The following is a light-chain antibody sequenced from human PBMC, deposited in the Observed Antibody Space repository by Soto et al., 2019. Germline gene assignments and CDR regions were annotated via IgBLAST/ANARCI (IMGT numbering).Light chain of an antibody. V-gene: IGLV2-23*01. CDR2: EGS. Sequence: QSVLTQPASVSGSPGQSITISCTGTSSDIGSYNFVSWYQQHPGKAPKLMIYEGSKRPSGVSNRFSGSKSGNTASLTISGLQTEDEAEYYCCSYAGSSTPVVFGGGTKLTVL. CDR3: CSYAGSSTPVV. CDR1: SSDIGSYNF. J-gene: IGLJ2*01.